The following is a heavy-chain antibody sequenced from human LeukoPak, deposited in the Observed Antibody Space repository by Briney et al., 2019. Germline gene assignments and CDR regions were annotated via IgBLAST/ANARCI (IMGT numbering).Heavy chain of an antibody. D-gene: IGHD2-15*01. CDR1: GGSISSGGYY. CDR3: ARDSVGPEGSHFDY. Sequence: SETLSLTCTVSGGSISSGGYYWSWIRQHPGKGLEWIGYIYYSGSAYYNPSLKSRVTISVDTSKNQFSLKPSSVTAADTAVYYCARDSVGPEGSHFDYWGQGTLVTVSS. J-gene: IGHJ4*02. V-gene: IGHV4-31*03. CDR2: IYYSGSA.